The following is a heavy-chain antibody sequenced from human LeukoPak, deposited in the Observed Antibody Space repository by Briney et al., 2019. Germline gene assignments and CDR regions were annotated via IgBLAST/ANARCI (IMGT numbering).Heavy chain of an antibody. D-gene: IGHD3-10*01. CDR2: INHSGST. Sequence: SETLSLTCAVYGGSFSGYYWSWIRQPPGKGLEWIGKINHSGSTNYNPSLKSRVTISVDASKNQFSLKLSSVTAADTAVYYCARGRITMVRGVIGDYYYYYGMDVWGQGTTVTVSS. J-gene: IGHJ6*02. CDR3: ARGRITMVRGVIGDYYYYYGMDV. CDR1: GGSFSGYY. V-gene: IGHV4-34*01.